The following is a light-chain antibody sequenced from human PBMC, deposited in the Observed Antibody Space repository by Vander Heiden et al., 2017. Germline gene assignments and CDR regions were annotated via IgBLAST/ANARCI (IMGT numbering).Light chain of an antibody. Sequence: DIQMTQSPSSLSASVGDRVTITCRASQSSSSYLNWYQHKTGKAPKLLIYAASSLQSGVPSRFSGSGSGTDFTPTISRLQPEDFATYYWQQCESKAFTFGQGTKLDI. CDR2: AAS. V-gene: IGKV1-39*01. J-gene: IGKJ2*01. CDR3: QQCESKAFT. CDR1: QSSSSY.